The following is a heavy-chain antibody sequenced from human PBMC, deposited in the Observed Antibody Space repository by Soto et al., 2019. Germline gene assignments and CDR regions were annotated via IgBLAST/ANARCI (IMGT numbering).Heavy chain of an antibody. V-gene: IGHV4-34*01. CDR1: GGSFSGYY. J-gene: IGHJ4*02. CDR3: ARAYCSGGSCYYFDY. Sequence: SETLSLTWAVYGGSFSGYYWSWIRQPPGKGLEWIGEINHSGSTNYNPSLMSRVTISVDTSKNQFSLKLSSMTAAEKAVYYCARAYCSGGSCYYFDYWGQGTLVTVSS. D-gene: IGHD2-15*01. CDR2: INHSGST.